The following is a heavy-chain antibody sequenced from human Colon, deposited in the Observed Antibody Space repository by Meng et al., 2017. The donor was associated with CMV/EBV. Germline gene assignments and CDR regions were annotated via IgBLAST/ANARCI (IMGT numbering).Heavy chain of an antibody. Sequence: GGSLRLSCVGSGFTFMNDEMNWVRQAPGKGLEWVAYISSSGSTRLYADSVKVRFTVSRDNAKNSVYLQMSSLRVEDTAIYYCANVDYNYYYAMDVWGLGTTVTVSS. CDR2: ISSSGSTR. V-gene: IGHV3-48*03. CDR3: ANVDYNYYYAMDV. D-gene: IGHD3-10*01. CDR1: GFTFMNDE. J-gene: IGHJ6*02.